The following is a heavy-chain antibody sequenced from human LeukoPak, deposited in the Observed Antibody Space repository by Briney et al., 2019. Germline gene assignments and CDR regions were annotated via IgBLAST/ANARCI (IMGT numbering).Heavy chain of an antibody. CDR1: GFTFSSFA. J-gene: IGHJ4*02. D-gene: IGHD1-26*01. CDR3: VKDPSGNYFYFDY. Sequence: RGGSLRLSCSASGFTFSSFAMFWVRQAPGKGLEYVSGISSDGGRTNYADSVKARFTISRDNSKVTLYLQMTSLRPEDTAIYYCVKDPSGNYFYFDYWGQGTLVTVHS. V-gene: IGHV3-64D*09. CDR2: ISSDGGRT.